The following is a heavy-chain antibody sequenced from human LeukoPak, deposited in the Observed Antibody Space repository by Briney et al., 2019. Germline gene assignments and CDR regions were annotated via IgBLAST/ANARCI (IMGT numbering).Heavy chain of an antibody. Sequence: PPETLSLTCTVSRGSISGYYWSWIRQPPGKGLEWIGYTYYSGSPNYNPSLKSRVTISVDTSKNQFSLKLSSVTAADTAVYYCARGPGVAYYYGMDVWGQGTTVTVSS. CDR1: RGSISGYY. CDR3: ARGPGVAYYYGMDV. V-gene: IGHV4-59*01. D-gene: IGHD3-3*01. CDR2: TYYSGSP. J-gene: IGHJ6*02.